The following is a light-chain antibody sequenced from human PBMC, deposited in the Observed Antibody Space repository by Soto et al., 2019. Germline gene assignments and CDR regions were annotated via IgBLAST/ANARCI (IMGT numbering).Light chain of an antibody. J-gene: IGLJ3*02. V-gene: IGLV2-11*01. Sequence: QSVLTQPRSVSGSPGQSVTISCTGTSSDVGGYNYVSWYQQHPGKAPKIVISEVSRRPSGVPDRFSGSKSGNTASLTISGLQPDDVADYYCCSHAGTYTWVFGGGTKLTVL. CDR1: SSDVGGYNY. CDR3: CSHAGTYTWV. CDR2: EVS.